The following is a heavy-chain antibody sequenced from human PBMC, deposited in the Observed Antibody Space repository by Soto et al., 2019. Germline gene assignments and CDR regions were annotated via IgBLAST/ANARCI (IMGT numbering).Heavy chain of an antibody. CDR2: IIPIFGTA. V-gene: IGHV1-69*13. D-gene: IGHD7-27*01. CDR3: ALNWGSDYYYGMDV. Sequence: SVKVSCKASGGTFSSYAISWVRQAPGQGLEWMGGIIPIFGTANYAQKFQGRVTITADESTSTAYMELSSPRSEDTAVYYCALNWGSDYYYGMDVWGQGTTVTVSS. J-gene: IGHJ6*02. CDR1: GGTFSSYA.